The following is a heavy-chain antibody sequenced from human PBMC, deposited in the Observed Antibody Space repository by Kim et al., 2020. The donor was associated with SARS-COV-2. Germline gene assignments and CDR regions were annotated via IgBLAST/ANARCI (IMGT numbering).Heavy chain of an antibody. CDR2: INWNSGYI. CDR1: GFTFDDYA. J-gene: IGHJ4*02. Sequence: GGSLRLSCAASGFTFDDYAMHWVRQAPGKGLEWVSGINWNSGYIAYVDSVKGRFTISRDNAKNSLYLQMNSLRTEDTAVYYCAKRAWGEGSFDSWGQGTPV. D-gene: IGHD3-10*01. V-gene: IGHV3-9*01. CDR3: AKRAWGEGSFDS.